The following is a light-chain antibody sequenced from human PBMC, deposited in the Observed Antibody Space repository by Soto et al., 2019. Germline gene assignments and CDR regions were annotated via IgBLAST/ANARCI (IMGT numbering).Light chain of an antibody. CDR3: SSYSISTAYL. CDR1: SSDVGGYDY. J-gene: IGLJ1*01. V-gene: IGLV2-14*01. CDR2: EVN. Sequence: QSVLTQPASVSGSPGQSITISCTGTSSDVGGYDYVSWYQLHPGKAPKLMVFEVNNRPSGVSYRFSGSKSGNTASLTISGLQAPDEADYFCSSYSISTAYLFGTGTKANV.